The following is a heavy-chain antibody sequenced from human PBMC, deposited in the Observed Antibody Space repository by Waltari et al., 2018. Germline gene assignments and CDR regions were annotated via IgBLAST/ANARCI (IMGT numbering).Heavy chain of an antibody. CDR1: GFTFPHYA. CDR3: SAAGDY. CDR2: ISGSGAST. D-gene: IGHD2-15*01. Sequence: EVQLVAHGGGLVQPGGSLRISCAASGFTFPHYAMSWVRQVQGKGLEWVSAISGSGASTHVADSVKGRCSISRDNSKEMIYLQMNSLRVEDTAIYYCSAAGDYWGQGTQVTVSS. J-gene: IGHJ4*02. V-gene: IGHV3-23*04.